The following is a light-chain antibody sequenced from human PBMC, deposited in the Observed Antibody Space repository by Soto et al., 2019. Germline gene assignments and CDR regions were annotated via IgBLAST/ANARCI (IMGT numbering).Light chain of an antibody. V-gene: IGKV1-17*01. CDR1: QGIGND. Sequence: DIQMTQSPSSLSASVGDRVTITCRASQGIGNDLGWYQQKPGKAPKRLIYAASSLQSGVPSRFSGSGFGTEFSLTISSLQPEDFAAYYCLQHNSYPLTFGQGTKVEIK. CDR2: AAS. J-gene: IGKJ1*01. CDR3: LQHNSYPLT.